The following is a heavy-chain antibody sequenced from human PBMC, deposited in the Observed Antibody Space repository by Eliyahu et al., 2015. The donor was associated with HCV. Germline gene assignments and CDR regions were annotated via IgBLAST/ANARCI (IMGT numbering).Heavy chain of an antibody. Sequence: QVQLQESGPGLVKPSETLSLXCTVXGGSITTXXWSWIRQPPGKGLEWIGYIHYSGSTNHNPSLKSRVTISIDTSKNQFSLNLTSXTAADTAMYYCASGGGGIAVTGTGGWFDPWGQGTLVTVSS. V-gene: IGHV4-59*01. CDR3: ASGGGGIAVTGTGGWFDP. CDR2: IHYSGST. J-gene: IGHJ5*02. D-gene: IGHD6-19*01. CDR1: GGSITTXX.